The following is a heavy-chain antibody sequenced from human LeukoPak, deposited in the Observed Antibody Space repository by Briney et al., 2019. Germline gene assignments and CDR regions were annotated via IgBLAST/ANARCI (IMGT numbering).Heavy chain of an antibody. J-gene: IGHJ2*01. CDR1: GYSFSNFW. V-gene: IGHV5-51*01. D-gene: IGHD3-10*01. CDR3: ARVADYYASGRYFDL. CDR2: IYPTYSDT. Sequence: GESLKISCKGSGYSFSNFWIGWVRQMPGKGLEWMGIIYPTYSDTRYSPSFQGQVTFSADKSINTAYLQWSSLKASDTAMYYCARVADYYASGRYFDLWGRGTLVTVSS.